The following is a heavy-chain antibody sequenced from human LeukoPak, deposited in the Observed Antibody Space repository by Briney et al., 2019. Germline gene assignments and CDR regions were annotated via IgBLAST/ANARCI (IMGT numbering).Heavy chain of an antibody. V-gene: IGHV3-21*01. Sequence: WGSLRLSCAASGFTFSSYSMNWVRQAPGKGLEWVSSISSSSSYIYYADSVKGRFTISRDNAKNSLYLQMNSLRAEDTAVYYCARDLVGYCSSTSCPGYMDVWGKGTTVTVSS. CDR1: GFTFSSYS. D-gene: IGHD2-2*01. CDR2: ISSSSSYI. CDR3: ARDLVGYCSSTSCPGYMDV. J-gene: IGHJ6*03.